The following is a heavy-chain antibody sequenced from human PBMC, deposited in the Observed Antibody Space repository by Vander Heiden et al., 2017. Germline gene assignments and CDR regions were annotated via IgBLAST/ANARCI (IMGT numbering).Heavy chain of an antibody. Sequence: QMQLVQSGPEVRKPGTSVKVSCTASGFTFTRSAVQWVRQARGQRLEWRGGIVVGSGNRNYAQKFQERVTITRDMSTNTAYMELSSLRSEDTAVYYCAAEIGTATWNGMDVWGQGTTVTVSS. CDR3: AAEIGTATWNGMDV. D-gene: IGHD1-1*01. V-gene: IGHV1-58*01. CDR2: IVVGSGNR. CDR1: GFTFTRSA. J-gene: IGHJ6*02.